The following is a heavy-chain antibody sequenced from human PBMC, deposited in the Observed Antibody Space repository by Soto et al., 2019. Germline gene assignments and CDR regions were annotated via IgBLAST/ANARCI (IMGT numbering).Heavy chain of an antibody. Sequence: GESLKISCKGSGYSFTRSWIGWVRQMPGKGLEWMGIIYPGDSDTRYSPSFQGQVTISADKSISTAYLQWSSLKASDTAMYYCARQGLGVTTAAGNNDIDVWGKETTVTASS. CDR1: GYSFTRSW. CDR2: IYPGDSDT. D-gene: IGHD6-13*01. J-gene: IGHJ6*04. CDR3: ARQGLGVTTAAGNNDIDV. V-gene: IGHV5-51*01.